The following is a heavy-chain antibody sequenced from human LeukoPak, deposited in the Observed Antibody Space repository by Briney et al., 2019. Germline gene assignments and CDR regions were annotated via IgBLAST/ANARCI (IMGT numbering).Heavy chain of an antibody. V-gene: IGHV4-34*01. CDR3: ARANPRKYCSGGSCSKVYYYYYGMDV. D-gene: IGHD2-15*01. CDR1: GGSFSGYY. J-gene: IGHJ6*02. Sequence: SETLSLTCAVYGGSFSGYYWSWLRQPPGKGLEWIGEINHSGSTNYNPSLKSRVTISVDTSKNQFSLKLSSVTAADTAVYYCARANPRKYCSGGSCSKVYYYYYGMDVWGQGTTVTGSS. CDR2: INHSGST.